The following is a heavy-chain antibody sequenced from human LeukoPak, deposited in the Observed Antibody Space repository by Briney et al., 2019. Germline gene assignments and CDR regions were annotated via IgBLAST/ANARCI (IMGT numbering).Heavy chain of an antibody. V-gene: IGHV4-59*01. D-gene: IGHD2-21*02. CDR2: IYHSGNT. J-gene: IGHJ4*02. Sequence: SETLSLTCNVSGASMSSNYWSWIRQPPGKGLEWIGYIYHSGNTNYSPSLESRVTISVDTSKNQISLKLGSVTAADTAVYYCARDVLAYCGGDCYSGYFDYWGQGTLVTVSS. CDR1: GASMSSNY. CDR3: ARDVLAYCGGDCYSGYFDY.